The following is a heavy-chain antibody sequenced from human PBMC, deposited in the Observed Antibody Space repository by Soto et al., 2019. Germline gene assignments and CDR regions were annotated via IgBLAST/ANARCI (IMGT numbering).Heavy chain of an antibody. V-gene: IGHV1-69*01. J-gene: IGHJ5*02. D-gene: IGHD3-22*01. Sequence: QVQLVQSGAEVKKPGSSVKVSCKASGGTFSSYAISWVRQAPGQGLEWMGGIIPIFGTANYAQTFQGRVTITADESTSTAYMELSSLRSEDTAVYYCARGSYYYDSSGYYRMCSWGQGPLVTVSS. CDR1: GGTFSSYA. CDR2: IIPIFGTA. CDR3: ARGSYYYDSSGYYRMCS.